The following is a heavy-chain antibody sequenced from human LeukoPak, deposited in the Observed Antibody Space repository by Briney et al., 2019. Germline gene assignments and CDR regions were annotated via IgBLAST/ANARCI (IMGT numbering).Heavy chain of an antibody. D-gene: IGHD5-18*01. V-gene: IGHV3-30-3*01. CDR3: ARDLDVGGDKAMGTLGY. Sequence: GGSLRLSCAASGFTFSSYAMHWVRQAPGKGLEWVALISYDGSTKYYTDSVRGRFTISRDNSKNTLYLQMSSLRAEDTAVYYCARDLDVGGDKAMGTLGYWGQGTLVTVSP. CDR2: ISYDGSTK. CDR1: GFTFSSYA. J-gene: IGHJ4*02.